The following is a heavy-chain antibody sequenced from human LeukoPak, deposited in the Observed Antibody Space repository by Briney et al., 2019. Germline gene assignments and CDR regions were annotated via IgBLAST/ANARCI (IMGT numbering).Heavy chain of an antibody. CDR1: GFSLSTNGMC. D-gene: IGHD3-3*01. J-gene: IGHJ3*02. V-gene: IGHV2-70*11. CDR2: IDWDDDK. Sequence: SGPTLVNPTQTLTLTCTFSGFSLSTNGMCVSWIRQPPGKALEWLARIDWDDDKYYSTSLKTRLTISKDTSKNQVVLTMTNVDPVDTATYYCARMQSAHDAFDIWGQGTLVTVSS. CDR3: ARMQSAHDAFDI.